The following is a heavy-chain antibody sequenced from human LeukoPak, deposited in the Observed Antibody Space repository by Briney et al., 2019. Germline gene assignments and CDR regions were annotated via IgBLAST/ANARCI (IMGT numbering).Heavy chain of an antibody. CDR2: ISSSDSTI. V-gene: IGHV3-48*03. Sequence: GGSLRLSCAASGFTFSSYEMNWVRQAPGKGLEWVSYISSSDSTINYADSVKGRFTISRDNAKNSLYLQMNSLRAEDTAVYYCARVAINDYGDYFDYWGQGTLVTVSS. D-gene: IGHD4-17*01. J-gene: IGHJ4*02. CDR1: GFTFSSYE. CDR3: ARVAINDYGDYFDY.